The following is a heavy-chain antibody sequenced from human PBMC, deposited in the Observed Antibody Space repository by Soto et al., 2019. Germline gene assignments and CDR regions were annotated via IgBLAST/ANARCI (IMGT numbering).Heavy chain of an antibody. CDR2: IYYSGST. CDR1: GGSISSYY. D-gene: IGHD2-2*01. CDR3: ARVARYCSSTSCYNWFDP. J-gene: IGHJ5*02. V-gene: IGHV4-59*01. Sequence: SETLSLTCTVSGGSISSYYWSWIRQPPGKGLEWIGYIYYSGSTNYNPSLKSRVTISVDTSKNQFSLKLSSVTAADTAVYYCARVARYCSSTSCYNWFDPWGQGTLVTSPQ.